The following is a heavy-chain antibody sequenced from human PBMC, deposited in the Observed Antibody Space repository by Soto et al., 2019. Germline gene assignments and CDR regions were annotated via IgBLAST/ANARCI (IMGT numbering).Heavy chain of an antibody. CDR3: ARRSLDYYDSSGPLFDAFDI. CDR2: IIPIFGTA. V-gene: IGHV1-69*13. CDR1: GGTFSSHA. Sequence: GASVNVSCKASGGTFSSHAISWVRQAPGQGLEWMGGIIPIFGTANYARKFQGRVTITADESTSTAYMELSSLRSEDTAVYYCARRSLDYYDSSGPLFDAFDIWGQGTMVTVSS. D-gene: IGHD3-22*01. J-gene: IGHJ3*02.